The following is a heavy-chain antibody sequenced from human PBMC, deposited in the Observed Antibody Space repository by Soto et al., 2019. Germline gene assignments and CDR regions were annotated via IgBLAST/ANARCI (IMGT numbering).Heavy chain of an antibody. V-gene: IGHV3-23*01. Sequence: EVQLLESGGGLVQPGGSLRLSCAASGFTFSSYAMTWVRQAPGKGLEWVSSISGSGGATYYADSVKGRFTISRDNSKNTLYVEMNSLRAEDTAVYYCAKRRRVGSSKLETDYGMDVWGQGTTVTVSS. CDR2: ISGSGGAT. D-gene: IGHD6-13*01. CDR3: AKRRRVGSSKLETDYGMDV. CDR1: GFTFSSYA. J-gene: IGHJ6*02.